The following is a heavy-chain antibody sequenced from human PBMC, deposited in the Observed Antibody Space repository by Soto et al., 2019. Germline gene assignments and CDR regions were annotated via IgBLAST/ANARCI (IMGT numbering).Heavy chain of an antibody. Sequence: ASVKVSCKASGYTYTSYYMHWVRQAPGQGLEWMGIINPSGGDTNYVQKFQGRVTMTTETSTTTSYMELRNLTSDDTAVYFCARDWRGAEGFDPWGQGTLVTVSS. V-gene: IGHV1-46*01. CDR3: ARDWRGAEGFDP. D-gene: IGHD3-3*01. CDR2: INPSGGDT. J-gene: IGHJ5*02. CDR1: GYTYTSYY.